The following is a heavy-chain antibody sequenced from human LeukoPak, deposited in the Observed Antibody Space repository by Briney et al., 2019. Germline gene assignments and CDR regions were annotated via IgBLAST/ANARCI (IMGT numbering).Heavy chain of an antibody. CDR2: ISYDGSNK. CDR1: GFTFSRSG. Sequence: PGGSLRLSCAASGFTFSRSGMHWVRQAPGKGLEWVAVISYDGSNKYYADSVKGRFTISRDNSKNTLYLQMNSLRVEDTAVYYCARSFSYGGIHYWGQGTLVTVSS. CDR3: ARSFSYGGIHY. V-gene: IGHV3-30*03. J-gene: IGHJ4*02. D-gene: IGHD5-18*01.